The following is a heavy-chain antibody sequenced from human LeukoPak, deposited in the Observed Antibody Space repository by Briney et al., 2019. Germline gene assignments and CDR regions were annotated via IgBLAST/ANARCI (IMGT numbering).Heavy chain of an antibody. CDR3: ARAVRIAVAGNFDY. J-gene: IGHJ4*02. CDR2: ISSSGSTI. Sequence: GGSLRLSCAASGFTFSDYYMSWIRQAPGKGLEWVSYISSSGSTIYYADSVKGRFTISRDNAKNSLYLQMNSLRAEDTALYYCARAVRIAVAGNFDYWGQGTLVTVSS. CDR1: GFTFSDYY. V-gene: IGHV3-11*01. D-gene: IGHD6-19*01.